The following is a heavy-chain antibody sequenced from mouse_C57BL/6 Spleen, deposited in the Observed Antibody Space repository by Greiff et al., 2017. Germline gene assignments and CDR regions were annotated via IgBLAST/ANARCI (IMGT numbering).Heavy chain of an antibody. J-gene: IGHJ4*01. CDR2: FHPYNDDT. Sequence: QVQLKQSGAELVKPGASVKMSCKASGYTFTTYPIEWMKQNHGKSLEWIGNFHPYNDDTKYNEKFKGKATLTVEKSSSTVYLELSRLTSDDSAVYYCSRSYYYGSSYYAMDYWGQGTSVTVSS. CDR1: GYTFTTYP. V-gene: IGHV1-47*01. D-gene: IGHD1-1*01. CDR3: SRSYYYGSSYYAMDY.